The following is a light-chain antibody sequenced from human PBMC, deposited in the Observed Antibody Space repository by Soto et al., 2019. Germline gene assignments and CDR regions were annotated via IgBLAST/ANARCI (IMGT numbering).Light chain of an antibody. Sequence: EIVMTQSPATLSVSPAERATLSCRASQSVSSNLAWYQHKPGQAPRRLIYGASTTATGIPARFSGSGSGTEFNPTITSLQSEDCAVDYCQHDNNPPRNFGQGTKVESK. CDR3: QHDNNPPRN. J-gene: IGKJ1*01. CDR1: QSVSSN. CDR2: GAS. V-gene: IGKV3-15*01.